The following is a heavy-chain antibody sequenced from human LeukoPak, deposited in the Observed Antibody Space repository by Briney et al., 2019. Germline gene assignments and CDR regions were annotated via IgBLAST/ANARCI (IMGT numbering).Heavy chain of an antibody. D-gene: IGHD6-6*01. CDR2: ISAYNGNT. J-gene: IGHJ4*02. CDR3: ASSLLIAATNPTWDY. V-gene: IGHV1-18*01. CDR1: GYTFTSYG. Sequence: GASVKVSCKASGYTFTSYGISWVRQAPGQGLEWMGWISAYNGNTNYAQKLQGRVTMTTDTSTSTAYMELRSLRSDDTAVYYCASSLLIAATNPTWDYSGQGTLVTVSS.